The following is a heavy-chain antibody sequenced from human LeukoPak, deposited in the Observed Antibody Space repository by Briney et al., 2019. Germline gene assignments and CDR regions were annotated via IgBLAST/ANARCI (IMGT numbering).Heavy chain of an antibody. D-gene: IGHD2-2*01. V-gene: IGHV3-23*01. Sequence: ETLSLTCTVPGGSIRSYYWSWVRQAPGKGLEWVSLISGSGDATYYTDSVKGRFTISRDNSKNTLYLQMNSLRVEDTAVYYCAKDRRVGCGFTTCYPFDYWGQGTLVTVSS. CDR3: AKDRRVGCGFTTCYPFDY. CDR2: ISGSGDAT. CDR1: GGSIRSYY. J-gene: IGHJ4*02.